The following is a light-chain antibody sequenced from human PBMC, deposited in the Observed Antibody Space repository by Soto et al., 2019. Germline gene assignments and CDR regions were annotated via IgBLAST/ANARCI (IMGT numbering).Light chain of an antibody. Sequence: LLTQSPATLSVSPGERATLSCRASQSVSSYLAWYQQKPGQAPRLLIYGTSNRATGIPDRFSGSGSGPDLSLIISRLEPEDFAVYYCQYYGSSPRTSGQGTKVDIK. CDR2: GTS. CDR1: QSVSSY. CDR3: QYYGSSPRT. J-gene: IGKJ1*01. V-gene: IGKV3-20*01.